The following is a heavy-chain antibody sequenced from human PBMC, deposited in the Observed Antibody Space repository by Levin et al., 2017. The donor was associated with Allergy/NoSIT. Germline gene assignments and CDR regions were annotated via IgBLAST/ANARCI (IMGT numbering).Heavy chain of an antibody. D-gene: IGHD6-19*01. CDR1: GGSFSGSY. J-gene: IGHJ1*01. V-gene: IGHV4-34*01. CDR3: ARGTSVAGTLTYFQH. Sequence: LSQTLSLTCAVYGGSFSGSYWSWIRQPPGKGLEWIGEINHSGSTNYNPSLKSRVTISVDTSKNQFSLKLSSVTAADTAVYYCARGTSVAGTLTYFQHWGQGTLVTVSS. CDR2: INHSGST.